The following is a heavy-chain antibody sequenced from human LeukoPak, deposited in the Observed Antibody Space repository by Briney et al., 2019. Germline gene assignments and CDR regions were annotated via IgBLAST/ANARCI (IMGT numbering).Heavy chain of an antibody. D-gene: IGHD6-19*01. CDR2: ISGSGGST. CDR3: AKDPGAVAGTFIDY. V-gene: IGHV3-23*01. CDR1: GFTFSSYA. Sequence: GGSLRLSCAASGFTFSSYAMSWVRQAPGKGLEWVSAISGSGGSTYYADSVKGRFTISRDNSKNTLYPQMNSLRAEDTAVYYCAKDPGAVAGTFIDYWGQGTLVTVSS. J-gene: IGHJ4*02.